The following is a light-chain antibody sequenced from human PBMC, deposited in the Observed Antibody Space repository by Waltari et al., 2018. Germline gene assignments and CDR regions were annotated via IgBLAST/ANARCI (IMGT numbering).Light chain of an antibody. CDR2: TAS. CDR1: QGIRND. Sequence: AIQMTQSPSSLSASVGDRVTITCRASQGIRNDLGWYQQKPGKAPNRLFYTASTLLSGVPSRFRGSGSGTDFSRAISILQLGDCAPYYCLQDYDYPRTFGQGTQGEIK. V-gene: IGKV1-6*01. CDR3: LQDYDYPRT. J-gene: IGKJ1*01.